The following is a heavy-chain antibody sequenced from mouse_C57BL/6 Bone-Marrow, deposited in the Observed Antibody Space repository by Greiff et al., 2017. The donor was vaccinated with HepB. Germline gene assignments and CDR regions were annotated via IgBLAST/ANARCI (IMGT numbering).Heavy chain of an antibody. Sequence: EVKVEESGPGLVKPSQSLSLTCSVTGYSITSGYYWNWIRQFPGNKLEWMGYISYDGSNNYNPSLKNRISITRDTSKNQFFLKLNSVTTEDTATYYCARDEGWFAYWGQGTLVTVSA. CDR1: GYSITSGYY. CDR2: ISYDGSN. J-gene: IGHJ3*01. V-gene: IGHV3-6*01. CDR3: ARDEGWFAY.